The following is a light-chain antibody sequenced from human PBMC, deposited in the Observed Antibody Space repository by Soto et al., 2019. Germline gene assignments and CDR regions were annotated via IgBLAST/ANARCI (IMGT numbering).Light chain of an antibody. Sequence: DIQMTQSPSTLSASAGDRVSINCRASQSISAWLAWYQQKPGKAPRLLIYKASTLEIGVPSRFSGSGSGTEFTLTISSLQPDDFATYYCQHYNSYSEAFGQGTKVDIK. V-gene: IGKV1-5*03. J-gene: IGKJ1*01. CDR3: QHYNSYSEA. CDR1: QSISAW. CDR2: KAS.